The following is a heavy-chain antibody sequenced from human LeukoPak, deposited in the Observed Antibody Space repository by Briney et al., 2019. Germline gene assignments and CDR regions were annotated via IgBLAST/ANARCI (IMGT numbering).Heavy chain of an antibody. Sequence: AGSLTLSCAASGFTISSYCRSWPRQAQGQGLGWGANIKQDGSEKYYVYSVKGPFTISRDNAKNSLYLQINSLRAEDTAVYYCVIAFGGFTRHTPAFFDIWGEKTLFSVSS. CDR2: IKQDGSEK. CDR3: VIAFGGFTRHTPAFFDI. J-gene: IGHJ4*02. D-gene: IGHD2-15*01. V-gene: IGHV3-7*01. CDR1: GFTISSYC.